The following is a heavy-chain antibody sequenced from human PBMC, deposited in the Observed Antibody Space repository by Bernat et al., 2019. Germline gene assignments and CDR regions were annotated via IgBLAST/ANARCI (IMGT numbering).Heavy chain of an antibody. CDR2: ISAYNGNT. D-gene: IGHD3-10*01. J-gene: IGHJ5*02. CDR1: GYTLTSYG. Sequence: QVQLVQSGAEVKKPGASVKVSCKASGYTLTSYGISWVRQAPGQGLEWMGWISAYNGNTNYAQKLQGRVTMNTDTSTSTAYMELRSLRSDDTAVYYCARDRTYYYGSGSYYSLGWFDPWGQGTLVTVSS. CDR3: ARDRTYYYGSGSYYSLGWFDP. V-gene: IGHV1-18*01.